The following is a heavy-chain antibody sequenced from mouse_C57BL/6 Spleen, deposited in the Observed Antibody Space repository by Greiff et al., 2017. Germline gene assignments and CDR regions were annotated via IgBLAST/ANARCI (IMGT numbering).Heavy chain of an antibody. J-gene: IGHJ2*01. Sequence: VQLQQSVAELVRPGASVKLSCTASGFNIKNTYMHWVKQRPEQGLEWIGRIYPANGNTKYAPKFPGQATLTADTSSNTAYLQHSSLTSEDTAIYYCARSGTAQAFFDYWGQGTTLTVSS. CDR2: IYPANGNT. D-gene: IGHD3-2*02. CDR1: GFNIKNTY. CDR3: ARSGTAQAFFDY. V-gene: IGHV14-3*01.